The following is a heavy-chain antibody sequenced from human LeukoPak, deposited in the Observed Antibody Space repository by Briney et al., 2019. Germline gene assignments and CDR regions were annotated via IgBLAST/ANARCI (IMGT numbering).Heavy chain of an antibody. CDR2: INWNGGST. CDR1: GFTFDDYG. CDR3: ARDYGDYNLDY. Sequence: GGSLRLSCAASGFTFDDYGMSWVRQAPGKGLDWVSGINWNGGSTGYADSVKGRFTISRDNAKNSLYLQMNSLRAEDTALYYCARDYGDYNLDYWGQGTLVTVSS. D-gene: IGHD4-17*01. V-gene: IGHV3-20*04. J-gene: IGHJ4*02.